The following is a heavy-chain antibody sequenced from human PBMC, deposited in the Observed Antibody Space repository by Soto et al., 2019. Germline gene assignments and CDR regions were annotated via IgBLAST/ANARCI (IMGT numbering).Heavy chain of an antibody. D-gene: IGHD5-18*01. CDR1: GFTFSDYY. Sequence: GGSLRLSCAASGFTFSDYYMSWIRQAPGKGLEWVSYISSSGSTIYYADSVKGRFTISRDNAKNSLYLKMNSLRAEDTAVYYCARDGQRGMVRSHYYYYYYMDVWGKGTTVTVSS. CDR3: ARDGQRGMVRSHYYYYYYMDV. CDR2: ISSSGSTI. V-gene: IGHV3-11*01. J-gene: IGHJ6*03.